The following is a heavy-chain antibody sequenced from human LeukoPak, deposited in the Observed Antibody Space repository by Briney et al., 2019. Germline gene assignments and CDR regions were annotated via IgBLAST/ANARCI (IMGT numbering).Heavy chain of an antibody. Sequence: GGSLRLSCAASGFSFSDYWMNWVRQAPGKGLEWVATINHRRSEKYSVDSVKGRFTISRDNAKNSLYLQMNSLRAEDTAVYYCARDHVVAVLLFDYWGQGTLVTVPS. J-gene: IGHJ4*02. D-gene: IGHD2-21*01. CDR3: ARDHVVAVLLFDY. CDR1: GFSFSDYW. V-gene: IGHV3-7*01. CDR2: INHRRSEK.